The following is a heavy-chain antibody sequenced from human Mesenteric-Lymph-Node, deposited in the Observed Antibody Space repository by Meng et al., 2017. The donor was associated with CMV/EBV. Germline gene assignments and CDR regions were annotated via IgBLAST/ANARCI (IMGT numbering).Heavy chain of an antibody. D-gene: IGHD3-3*01. Sequence: GGSLRLSCAASGFTVSSSYISWVRQAPGKGLEWVAIIYSGGTTYYADSVKGRFTVSRDNSKNTLYLQMNSLRAEDTAVYYCARGARLRFLEWFPRAPYFDYWGQGTLVTVSS. CDR1: GFTVSSSY. V-gene: IGHV3-53*01. J-gene: IGHJ4*02. CDR2: IYSGGTT. CDR3: ARGARLRFLEWFPRAPYFDY.